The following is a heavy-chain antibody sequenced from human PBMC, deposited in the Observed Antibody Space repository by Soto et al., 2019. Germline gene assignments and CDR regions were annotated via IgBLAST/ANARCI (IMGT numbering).Heavy chain of an antibody. CDR1: GYTFTRYG. CDR3: ARDLGYALPDY. J-gene: IGHJ4*02. V-gene: IGHV1-18*01. Sequence: ASVKVSCKASGYTFTRYGISWVRQAPGQGLEWMGWISGYNGDTKYAQKFQGRVTITRDTSASTAYMELSSLRSEDTAVYYCARDLGYALPDYWGQGTLVTV. D-gene: IGHD2-15*01. CDR2: ISGYNGDT.